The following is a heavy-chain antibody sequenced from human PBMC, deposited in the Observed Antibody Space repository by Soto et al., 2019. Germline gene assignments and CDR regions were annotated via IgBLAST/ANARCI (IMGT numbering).Heavy chain of an antibody. D-gene: IGHD6-19*01. Sequence: ASVKVSCKASGYTSTNYGMHWVRQAPGQRLEWMGWINAYNGNTNYAQKLQGRVTMTTDTSTSTAYMELRSLRSDDTAVYYCARDRRAIAVAGTFRFDPWGQGTLVTVSS. CDR3: ARDRRAIAVAGTFRFDP. V-gene: IGHV1-18*01. CDR1: GYTSTNYG. J-gene: IGHJ5*02. CDR2: INAYNGNT.